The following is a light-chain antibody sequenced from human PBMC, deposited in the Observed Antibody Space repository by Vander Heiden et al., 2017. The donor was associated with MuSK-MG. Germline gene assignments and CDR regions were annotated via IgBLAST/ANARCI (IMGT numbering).Light chain of an antibody. CDR1: ATGSYN. J-gene: IGLJ2*01. CDR3: QVWDRSGDPLLG. CDR2: EEL. Sequence: SYVLTQPPSASVAPGQTARTTCGGNATGSYNVHWYQHKPGQAPVVVGYEELDRPSGSPERFSGSNSGNTATLTISRVEAGDEADYYGQVWDRSGDPLLGFGGGTKMNVL. V-gene: IGLV3-21*02.